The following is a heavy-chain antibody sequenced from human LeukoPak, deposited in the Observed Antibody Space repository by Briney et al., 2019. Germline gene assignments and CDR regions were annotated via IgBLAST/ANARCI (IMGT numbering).Heavy chain of an antibody. J-gene: IGHJ5*02. V-gene: IGHV4-4*07. Sequence: SETLSLTCTVSGGSISSYYWSWIRQPAGKGLEWIGRIYTSGSTNYNPSLKSRVTMSVDTSKNQFSLKLSSVTAADTAVYYCARGVVGVVPAATGWWTDYNWFDPWGQGTLVTVSS. CDR1: GGSISSYY. D-gene: IGHD2-2*01. CDR3: ARGVVGVVPAATGWWTDYNWFDP. CDR2: IYTSGST.